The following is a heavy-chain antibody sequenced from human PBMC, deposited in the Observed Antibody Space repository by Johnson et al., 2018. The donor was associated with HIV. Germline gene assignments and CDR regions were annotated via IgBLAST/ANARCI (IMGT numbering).Heavy chain of an antibody. CDR2: IRCSGSTI. CDR3: ARDRWYWLAWSWAFDI. V-gene: IGHV3-11*04. Sequence: QVKLVESGGGLVKPGGSLRLSCAASGFTFSEYHMSWIRQAPGKGLEWVSYIRCSGSTIYYADHVKGRLTISRDNAQNTMYLKMKSLRAEDTAVYYCARDRWYWLAWSWAFDIWGQGTMVTVSS. J-gene: IGHJ3*02. D-gene: IGHD6-13*01. CDR1: GFTFSEYH.